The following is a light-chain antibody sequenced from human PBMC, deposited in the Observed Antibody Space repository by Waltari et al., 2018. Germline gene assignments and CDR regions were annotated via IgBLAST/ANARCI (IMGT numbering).Light chain of an antibody. CDR2: GVS. Sequence: QSALTQPASVSGSPGQSITISCTGTSSDVGGYNYVSWYQHHPGKVPKLLIFGVSHRPSGVSNRFSGSKSGNTASLTISGLQAEDESDYYCCSFTSRSTWVFGGGTKLTVL. CDR3: CSFTSRSTWV. J-gene: IGLJ3*02. V-gene: IGLV2-14*03. CDR1: SSDVGGYNY.